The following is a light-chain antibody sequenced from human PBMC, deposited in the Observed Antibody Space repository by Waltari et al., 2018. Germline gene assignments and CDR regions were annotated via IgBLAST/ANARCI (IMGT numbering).Light chain of an antibody. V-gene: IGLV1-40*01. CDR3: QSYDSSLTGSWV. Sequence: QSVLTQPPSVSGAPGQRVTISCTGSGSNIGAGSDVHWYQQLPGTAPKLLIYGNTNRPSGVPDRFSGSKSGTSGSLAITGLQAEDEAYYYCQSYDSSLTGSWVFGGGTKLTVL. CDR2: GNT. J-gene: IGLJ3*02. CDR1: GSNIGAGSD.